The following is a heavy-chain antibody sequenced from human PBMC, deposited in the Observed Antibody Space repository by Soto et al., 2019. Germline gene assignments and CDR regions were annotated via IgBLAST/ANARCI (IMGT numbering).Heavy chain of an antibody. CDR1: GFTFSSYA. CDR2: ISYDGSNK. CDR3: ASLCVGATCYYGMDV. D-gene: IGHD1-26*01. J-gene: IGHJ6*02. V-gene: IGHV3-30-3*01. Sequence: SLRLSCAASGFTFSSYAMHWVRQAPGKGLEWVAVISYDGSNKYYADSVKGRFTISRDNSKNTLYLQMNSLRAEDTAVYYCASLCVGATCYYGMDVWGQGTTVTVSS.